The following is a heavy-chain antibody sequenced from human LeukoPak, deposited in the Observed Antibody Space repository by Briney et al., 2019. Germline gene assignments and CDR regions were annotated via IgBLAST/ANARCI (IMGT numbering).Heavy chain of an antibody. CDR2: IWYDGSQI. CDR3: ARDKSGSYKAFDI. D-gene: IGHD1-26*01. Sequence: PGGSLRLSCAASGFTFSSYAMSWVRQAPGKGLEWVAVIWYDGSQIYFADSVKGRFTISRDNSKNTVSLQMNSLRAEDTAVYYCARDKSGSYKAFDIWGQGTMVTVSS. CDR1: GFTFSSYA. V-gene: IGHV3-33*08. J-gene: IGHJ3*02.